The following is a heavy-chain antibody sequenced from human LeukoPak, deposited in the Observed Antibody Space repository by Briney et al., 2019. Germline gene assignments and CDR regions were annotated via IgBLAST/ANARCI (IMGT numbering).Heavy chain of an antibody. CDR1: GASMCSFY. Sequence: SDTVSLICSVCGASMCSFYGIWIRQPAGKALEWIGRVHSSGSTNYIPSIKSRVTMSVDTSNNQFSLKLNTVTAADTAVYYCAREAVDYGSGSHDYWGQGILVTVSS. D-gene: IGHD3-10*01. J-gene: IGHJ4*02. CDR2: VHSSGST. CDR3: AREAVDYGSGSHDY. V-gene: IGHV4-4*07.